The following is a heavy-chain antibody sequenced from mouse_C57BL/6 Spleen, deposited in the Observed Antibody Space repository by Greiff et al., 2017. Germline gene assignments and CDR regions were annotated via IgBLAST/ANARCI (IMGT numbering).Heavy chain of an antibody. CDR3: AREYIVTTNAMDY. V-gene: IGHV1-80*01. D-gene: IGHD2-5*01. Sequence: VKLVESGAELVKPGASVKISCKASGYAFSSYWMNWVKQRPGKGLEWIGQINPGDGDTNYNGKFKGKATLTADKSSSTAYMQLSSLTSEDSAVYFCAREYIVTTNAMDYWGQGTSVTV. CDR1: GYAFSSYW. CDR2: INPGDGDT. J-gene: IGHJ4*01.